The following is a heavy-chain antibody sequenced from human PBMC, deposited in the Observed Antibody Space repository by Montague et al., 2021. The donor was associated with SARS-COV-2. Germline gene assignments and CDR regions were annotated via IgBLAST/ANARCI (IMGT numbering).Heavy chain of an antibody. CDR2: INHSGSS. Sequence: SETLSLTCAVYGGSFPGYYWTWIRQPPGKGLEWIGEINHSGSSNYNPSLESRVTMSVDTSKNQFSLRLNSVSAADTAVYYCARAQVTIFGVLIMLPAAGAVDVWGQGTTVTVSS. CDR3: ARAQVTIFGVLIMLPAAGAVDV. CDR1: GGSFPGYY. D-gene: IGHD3-3*01. V-gene: IGHV4-34*01. J-gene: IGHJ3*01.